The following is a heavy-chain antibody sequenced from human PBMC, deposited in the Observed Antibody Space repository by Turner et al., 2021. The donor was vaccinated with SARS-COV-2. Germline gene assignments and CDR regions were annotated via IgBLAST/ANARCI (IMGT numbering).Heavy chain of an antibody. CDR3: AKDMVRGVIYYYYGMDV. CDR1: GITFDEYV. CDR2: ISWNSGSI. V-gene: IGHV3-9*01. Sequence: EVQLVESGGGLVQPGRSLRLSCAASGITFDEYVMHWVRQAPWKGLEWVSGISWNSGSIVYADSVKGRFTISRDNAKNSLYLQMNSLRAEDTALYYCAKDMVRGVIYYYYGMDVWGQGTTVTVSS. J-gene: IGHJ6*02. D-gene: IGHD3-10*01.